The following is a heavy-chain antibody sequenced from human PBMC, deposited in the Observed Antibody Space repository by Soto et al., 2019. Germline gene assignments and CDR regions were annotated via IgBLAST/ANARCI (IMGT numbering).Heavy chain of an antibody. Sequence: QVQLVESGGGVVQPGRSLRLSCAASGFTFSSYGMHWVRQAPGKGLEWVAVISYDGSNKYYADSVKGRFTISRDNSKNTLYLQMNSLRAEDMAVYYCAKDWRSITMIVLVTIDYWGQGTLVTVSS. CDR3: AKDWRSITMIVLVTIDY. V-gene: IGHV3-30*18. CDR1: GFTFSSYG. CDR2: ISYDGSNK. D-gene: IGHD3-22*01. J-gene: IGHJ4*02.